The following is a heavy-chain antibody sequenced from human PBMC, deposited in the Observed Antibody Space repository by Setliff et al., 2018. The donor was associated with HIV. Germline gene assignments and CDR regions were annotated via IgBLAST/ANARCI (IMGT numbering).Heavy chain of an antibody. J-gene: IGHJ6*02. D-gene: IGHD2-2*01. CDR1: AYSFTTYW. V-gene: IGHV5-51*01. Sequence: PGESLKISCQGSAYSFTTYWLGWVRQMPGKGLEWMGIVWPGDSDTTYSPSFQGQVTISADRSIRTAYLQWSSLKASDTAIYYCARRGKQITSSYYYGLDVWGQGTTVTVSS. CDR2: VWPGDSDT. CDR3: ARRGKQITSSYYYGLDV.